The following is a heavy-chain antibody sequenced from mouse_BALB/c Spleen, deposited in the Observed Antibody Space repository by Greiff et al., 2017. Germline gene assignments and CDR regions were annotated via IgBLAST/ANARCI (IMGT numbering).Heavy chain of an antibody. CDR1: GFTFSNYW. D-gene: IGHD2-3*01. V-gene: IGHV6-6*02. CDR2: IRLKSNNYAT. J-gene: IGHJ4*01. Sequence: EVKLVESGGGLVQPGGSMKLSCVASGFTFSNYWMNWVRQSPEKGLEWVAEIRLKSNNYATHYAESVKGRFTISRDDSKSSVYLQMNNLRAEDTGIYYCTRGDGYYDAMDYWGQGTSVTVSS. CDR3: TRGDGYYDAMDY.